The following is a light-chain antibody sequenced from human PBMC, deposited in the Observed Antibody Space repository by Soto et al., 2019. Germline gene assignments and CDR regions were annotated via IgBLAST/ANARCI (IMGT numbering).Light chain of an antibody. CDR2: DAS. Sequence: DIQMTQSPSTLSASVGDRVTITCRASQSISSWLAWYQQKPGKAPKLLIYDASSLESGVPSRFSVSGSGTEFTLTISSLQPDDFATYDCQQYNSYSRTFGQGTKVEIK. CDR3: QQYNSYSRT. CDR1: QSISSW. V-gene: IGKV1-5*01. J-gene: IGKJ1*01.